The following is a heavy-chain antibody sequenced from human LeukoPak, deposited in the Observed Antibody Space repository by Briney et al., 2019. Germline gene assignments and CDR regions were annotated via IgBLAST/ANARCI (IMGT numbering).Heavy chain of an antibody. J-gene: IGHJ6*03. D-gene: IGHD5-18*01. V-gene: IGHV3-11*04. CDR1: GFTFSDYY. CDR2: ISSSGSTI. Sequence: GGSLRLSCAASGFTFSDYYMSWIRQAPGKGLEWVSYISSSGSTIYYADSVEGRFTISRDNAKNSLYLQMNSLRAEDTAVYYCARVGRESYGLSMDVWGKGTTVTVSS. CDR3: ARVGRESYGLSMDV.